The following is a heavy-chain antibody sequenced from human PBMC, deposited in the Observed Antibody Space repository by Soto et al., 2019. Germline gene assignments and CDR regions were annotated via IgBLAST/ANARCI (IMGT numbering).Heavy chain of an antibody. CDR1: GYSFTSYW. CDR3: ARHGSSSSSRGYYYGMDV. Sequence: GESLKISCKGSGYSFTSYWIGWVRQMPGKGLEWMGIIYPGDSDTRYSPSFQGQVTISADKSISTAYLQWSSLKASDTAMYYCARHGSSSSSRGYYYGMDVWGQGTTVTVSS. CDR2: IYPGDSDT. D-gene: IGHD6-13*01. J-gene: IGHJ6*02. V-gene: IGHV5-51*01.